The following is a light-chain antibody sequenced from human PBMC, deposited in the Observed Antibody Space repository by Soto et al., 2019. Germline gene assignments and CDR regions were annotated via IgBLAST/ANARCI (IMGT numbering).Light chain of an antibody. CDR1: SCDVGDYNY. Sequence: QSALTQPASVSGSPGQSITISCTGSSCDVGDYNYVAWYQQHPDKAPKLMIFDVSSRPSGVSNRFSGSKSGSTASLTISGLQAEDEADYFCSSYSSSGTLYVFGTGTKVTVL. J-gene: IGLJ1*01. V-gene: IGLV2-14*03. CDR2: DVS. CDR3: SSYSSSGTLYV.